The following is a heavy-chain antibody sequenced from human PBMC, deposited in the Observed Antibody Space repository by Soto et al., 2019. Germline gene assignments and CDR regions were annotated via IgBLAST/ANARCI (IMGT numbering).Heavy chain of an antibody. CDR2: IHYSGTT. D-gene: IGHD2-2*01. CDR1: GTSISSYY. CDR3: ARYNSYAIDY. J-gene: IGHJ4*02. V-gene: IGHV4-59*01. Sequence: SQTMSLTCTVSGTSISSYYWSWIRQPPGKGLEWIANIHYSGTTNYNPSLASRVTLSVDTSKNQFSLKMTSVTAADRAMYFCARYNSYAIDYWGRGTLVTV.